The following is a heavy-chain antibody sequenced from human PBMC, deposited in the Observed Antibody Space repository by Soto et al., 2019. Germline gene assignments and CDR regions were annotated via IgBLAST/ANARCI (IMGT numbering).Heavy chain of an antibody. J-gene: IGHJ4*02. CDR1: GGSISSGGYY. D-gene: IGHD3-22*01. V-gene: IGHV4-31*03. Sequence: SETLSLTCTVSGGSISSGGYYWSWIRQHPGKGLEWIGYIYYSGSTYYNPSLKSRVTISVDTSKNQFSLKLSSVTAADTAVYYCASELLGAEDYDSSGYLGYWGQGTLVTVSS. CDR2: IYYSGST. CDR3: ASELLGAEDYDSSGYLGY.